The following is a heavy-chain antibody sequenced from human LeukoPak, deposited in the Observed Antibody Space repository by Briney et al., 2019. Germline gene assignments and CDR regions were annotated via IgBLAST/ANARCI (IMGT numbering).Heavy chain of an antibody. CDR2: IYYSGST. V-gene: IGHV4-59*01. CDR1: GGSISSYY. CDR3: ARDGAYSSGWSVDRWDYYGMDV. Sequence: PSETLSLTCTVSGGSISSYYWSWIRQPPGKGLEWIGYIYYSGSTNYNPSLKSRDTISVDTSKNQFSLKLSSVTAADTAVYYCARDGAYSSGWSVDRWDYYGMDVWGKGTTVTVSS. J-gene: IGHJ6*04. D-gene: IGHD6-19*01.